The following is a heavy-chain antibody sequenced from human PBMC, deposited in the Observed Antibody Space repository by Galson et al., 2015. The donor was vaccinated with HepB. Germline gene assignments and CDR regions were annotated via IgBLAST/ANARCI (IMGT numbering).Heavy chain of an antibody. CDR2: ISGGGSRT. V-gene: IGHV3-23*01. CDR3: AKNPDYDFWNVGTTFHY. D-gene: IGHD3-3*01. J-gene: IGHJ4*02. Sequence: SLRLSCAASGFTFDRYGMSWVRQAPGKGLEWVSSISGGGSRTYYADSVKGRFIVSRDNSKNMLYLQMNSLKGEDTAVYYCAKNPDYDFWNVGTTFHYWGQGTLVTVSS. CDR1: GFTFDRYG.